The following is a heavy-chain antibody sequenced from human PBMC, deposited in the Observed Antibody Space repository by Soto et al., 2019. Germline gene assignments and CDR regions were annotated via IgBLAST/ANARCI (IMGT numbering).Heavy chain of an antibody. CDR2: INAKTGET. Sequence: ASVKVSCRASGYTFTSYGVNWVRQAPGQGLEWVAWINAKTGETTYAPNLQGRITLTTDTFTSTGYMELSRLTFDDTAVYYCARRSIRYSLLRGFLWIYWGQGTTVTVSS. CDR1: GYTFTSYG. J-gene: IGHJ6*02. V-gene: IGHV1-18*01. CDR3: ARRSIRYSLLRGFLWIY. D-gene: IGHD3-22*01.